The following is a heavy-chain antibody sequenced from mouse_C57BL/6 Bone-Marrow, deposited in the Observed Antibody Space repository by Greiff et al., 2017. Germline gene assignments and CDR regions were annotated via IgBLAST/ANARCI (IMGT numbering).Heavy chain of an antibody. CDR3: ARKDGYYVFAY. Sequence: DVQLVESGGDLVKPGGSLKLSCAASGFTFSSYGMSWVRQTPDKRLEWVATISSGGSYTYYPDSVKGRFTISRDNAKNTLYLQMSSLKSEDTAMYYCARKDGYYVFAYWGQGTLVTVSA. J-gene: IGHJ3*01. V-gene: IGHV5-6*01. CDR2: ISSGGSYT. D-gene: IGHD2-3*01. CDR1: GFTFSSYG.